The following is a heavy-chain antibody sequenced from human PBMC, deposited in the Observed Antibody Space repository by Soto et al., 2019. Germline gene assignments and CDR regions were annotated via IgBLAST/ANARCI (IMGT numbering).Heavy chain of an antibody. V-gene: IGHV3-30*03. J-gene: IGHJ3*02. Sequence: QVQLVESGGGVVQPGRSLRLSCAASGFTFNTYGIHWVRQAPGKGLEWVALISYDGSDKYYADSVKGRFTISRDNSQNXLYLQMSRLRAEATAVYYCAVMVVVTDIPSDAFDIWGQGTKVTVSS. CDR1: GFTFNTYG. CDR3: AVMVVVTDIPSDAFDI. D-gene: IGHD2-21*02. CDR2: ISYDGSDK.